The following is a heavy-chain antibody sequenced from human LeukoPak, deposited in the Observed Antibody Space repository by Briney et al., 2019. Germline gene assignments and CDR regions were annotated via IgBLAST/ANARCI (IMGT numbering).Heavy chain of an antibody. CDR3: VKDDSYYYDSSGYPH. J-gene: IGHJ4*02. Sequence: GGSLRLSCAASGFTVSSNYMSWVRQAPGKGLEWVSVIYSGGSTYYADSVKGRFTISRHNSRNTLYLQMSSLRAEDTAVYHCVKDDSYYYDSSGYPHWGQGTLVTVSS. CDR2: IYSGGST. D-gene: IGHD3-22*01. CDR1: GFTVSSNY. V-gene: IGHV3-53*04.